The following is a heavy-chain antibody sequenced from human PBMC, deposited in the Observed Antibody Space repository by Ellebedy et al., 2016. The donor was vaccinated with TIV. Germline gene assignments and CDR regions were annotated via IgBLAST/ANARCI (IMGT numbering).Heavy chain of an antibody. J-gene: IGHJ5*02. Sequence: PGGSLRLSCVASGLTFSNYEMNWVRQAPGKGLEWLAFITNTGNTLHYADSVKGRFTISRDNGNNSLYLQMNSLRAEDTAVYYCASHWSFGKSWFDPWGQGTLVTVAS. CDR3: ASHWSFGKSWFDP. V-gene: IGHV3-48*03. CDR2: ITNTGNTL. D-gene: IGHD1-1*01. CDR1: GLTFSNYE.